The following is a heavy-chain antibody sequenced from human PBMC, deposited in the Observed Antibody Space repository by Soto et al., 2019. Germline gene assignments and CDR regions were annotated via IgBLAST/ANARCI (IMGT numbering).Heavy chain of an antibody. D-gene: IGHD1-1*01. V-gene: IGHV5-51*01. Sequence: GESLKISCKGSGYSFTSYWIGWVRQMPGKGLEWMGIIYPGDSDTRYSPSFQGQVTISADKSISTAYLQWSSLKASDTAMYYCARQVREYYYYYYYMDVWGKGTTVTVSS. J-gene: IGHJ6*03. CDR1: GYSFTSYW. CDR3: ARQVREYYYYYYYMDV. CDR2: IYPGDSDT.